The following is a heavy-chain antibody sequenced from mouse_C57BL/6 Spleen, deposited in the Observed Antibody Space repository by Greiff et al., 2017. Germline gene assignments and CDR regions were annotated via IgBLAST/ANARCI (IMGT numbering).Heavy chain of an antibody. CDR3: ARDWDCAY. Sequence: EVMLVESGGGLVKPGGSLKLSCAASGFTFSSYAMSWVRQTPEKRLEWVATISDGGSYTYYPDNVKGRFTISRDNAKNNLYLQMSHLKSEDTAMYYCARDWDCAYWGQGTLVTVSA. CDR2: ISDGGSYT. D-gene: IGHD4-1*01. V-gene: IGHV5-4*01. CDR1: GFTFSSYA. J-gene: IGHJ3*01.